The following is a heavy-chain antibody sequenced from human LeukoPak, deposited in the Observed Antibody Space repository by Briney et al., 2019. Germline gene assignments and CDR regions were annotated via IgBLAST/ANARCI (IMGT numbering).Heavy chain of an antibody. D-gene: IGHD2-2*01. Sequence: SETLSLTCAVSGGSISSDGYSWSWIRQPPGKGLEWIGYIYHSGSTYYNPSLKSRVTMSVDTSKNQFSLKLSSVTAADTAVYYCAREAGYCSSTSCYYFDYWGQGTLVTVSS. CDR2: IYHSGST. V-gene: IGHV4-30-2*01. CDR1: GGSISSDGYS. J-gene: IGHJ4*02. CDR3: AREAGYCSSTSCYYFDY.